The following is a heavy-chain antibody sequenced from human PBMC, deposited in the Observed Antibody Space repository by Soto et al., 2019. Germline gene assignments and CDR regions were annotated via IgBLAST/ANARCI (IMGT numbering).Heavy chain of an antibody. D-gene: IGHD3-10*01. J-gene: IGHJ2*01. Sequence: EVQLLESGGGLVQPGGSLRLSCVGSGFTFINHAMNWVRQAPGKGLEWVSGISGGGDRTFDADSVKGRFTISRDNSKNMVNLQMNSLRADDTAVYYCARKVFGSTIRPDYWYFDLWGRGTLVTVSS. V-gene: IGHV3-23*01. CDR3: ARKVFGSTIRPDYWYFDL. CDR2: ISGGGDRT. CDR1: GFTFINHA.